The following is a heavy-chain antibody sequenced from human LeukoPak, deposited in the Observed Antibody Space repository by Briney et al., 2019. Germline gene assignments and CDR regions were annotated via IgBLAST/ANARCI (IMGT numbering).Heavy chain of an antibody. Sequence: SETLSLTCTVSGGSISSYYWSWIRQPPGKGLAWIGYIYYSGSTNYNPSLKRRVTISVDTSKNQFSLKLSSVTAADTALYYCARRNSVTVAFDYWGQGTLVTVSS. V-gene: IGHV4-59*01. CDR1: GGSISSYY. D-gene: IGHD1-14*01. CDR3: ARRNSVTVAFDY. J-gene: IGHJ4*02. CDR2: IYYSGST.